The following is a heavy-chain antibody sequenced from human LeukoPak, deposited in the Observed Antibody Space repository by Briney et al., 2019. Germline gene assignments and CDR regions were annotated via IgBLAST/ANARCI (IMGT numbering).Heavy chain of an antibody. J-gene: IGHJ4*02. D-gene: IGHD3-22*01. Sequence: PGGSLRLSWAASGFTFSSYGMHWVRQAPGKGLEWVAVIWYDGSNKYYADSVKGRFTISRDNSKNTLYLQMNSLRAEDTAVYYCARGGVYDSSGYQIDYWGQGTLVTVSS. V-gene: IGHV3-33*01. CDR2: IWYDGSNK. CDR3: ARGGVYDSSGYQIDY. CDR1: GFTFSSYG.